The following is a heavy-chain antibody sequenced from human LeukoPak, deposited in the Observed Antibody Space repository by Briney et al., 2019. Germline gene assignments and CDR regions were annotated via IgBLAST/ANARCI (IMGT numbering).Heavy chain of an antibody. Sequence: SETLSLTCAVSGGSIGSGGYSWSWIRQPPGKGLEWIGYIYHSGSTYYNPSLKSRVTISVDRSKNQFSLKLSSVTAAVTAVYYCARTYSYGYVGNWFDPWGQGTLVAVSS. D-gene: IGHD5-18*01. CDR2: IYHSGST. CDR1: GGSIGSGGYS. V-gene: IGHV4-30-2*01. J-gene: IGHJ5*02. CDR3: ARTYSYGYVGNWFDP.